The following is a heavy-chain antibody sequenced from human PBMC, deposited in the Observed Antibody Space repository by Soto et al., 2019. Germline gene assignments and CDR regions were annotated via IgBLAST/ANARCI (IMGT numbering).Heavy chain of an antibody. D-gene: IGHD4-4*01. J-gene: IGHJ4*02. V-gene: IGHV4-39*01. CDR1: DGSISTTSFY. CDR3: ASLGVYSAAPPYLSFLY. Sequence: SETLSLTCTVSDGSISTTSFYWGWIRQPPGKGLEWIGSIYYSGNTYYNPSLKSRLTMSVDMSKSQFSLRLGSVTAADTAVYYCASLGVYSAAPPYLSFLYWRQGALVSVPQ. CDR2: IYYSGNT.